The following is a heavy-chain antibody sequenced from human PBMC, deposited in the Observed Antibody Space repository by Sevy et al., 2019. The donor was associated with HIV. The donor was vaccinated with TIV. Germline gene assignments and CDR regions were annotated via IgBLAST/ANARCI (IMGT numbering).Heavy chain of an antibody. Sequence: GGSLRLSCAASGFTFSSYSMNWVRQAPGKGLEWVSYISDSNTTIYYADSVKGRFTISRDNAKNSWYLQMNSLRAEDTAVYYCARGLAALPGYYYGMDVWGQGTTVTVSS. V-gene: IGHV3-48*01. D-gene: IGHD6-6*01. CDR2: ISDSNTTI. CDR3: ARGLAALPGYYYGMDV. J-gene: IGHJ6*02. CDR1: GFTFSSYS.